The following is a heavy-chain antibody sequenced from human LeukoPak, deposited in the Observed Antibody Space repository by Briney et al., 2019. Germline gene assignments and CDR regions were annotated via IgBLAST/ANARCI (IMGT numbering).Heavy chain of an antibody. V-gene: IGHV3-48*03. CDR1: GFTFSSYE. J-gene: IGHJ6*03. CDR2: IDSNGTTI. CDR3: ARGFGLAYSYYCMDV. D-gene: IGHD3/OR15-3a*01. Sequence: GGSLRLSCAASGFTFSSYEMNWVRQAPGKGLEWVSYIDSNGTTISYADSVKGRFTISRDNAKNSLYLQMNSLRAEDRAVYYCARGFGLAYSYYCMDVWGKGTTVTISS.